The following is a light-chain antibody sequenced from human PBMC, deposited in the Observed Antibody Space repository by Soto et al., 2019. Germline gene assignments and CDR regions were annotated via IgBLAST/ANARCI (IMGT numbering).Light chain of an antibody. CDR3: QQRRNWVS. V-gene: IGKV3-11*01. CDR2: DTS. J-gene: IGKJ3*01. CDR1: QSVETY. Sequence: PGERATLSCRASQSVETYLAWYLQKPGQPPRLLIYDTSKRTSGVPARFSGSGSGTDFTLSISSLEPEDFAVYFCQQRRNWVSFGPGTRVD.